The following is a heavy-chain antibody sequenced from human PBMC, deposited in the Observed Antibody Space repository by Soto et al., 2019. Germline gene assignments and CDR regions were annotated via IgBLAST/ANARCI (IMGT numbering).Heavy chain of an antibody. CDR2: ISYDGSSI. J-gene: IGHJ6*02. V-gene: IGHV3-30-3*01. Sequence: QVQLVESGGGVVQPGRSLRLSCADSGPTFSSYAMHWVRQAPGKGLEWVAVISYDGSSIYYADTVKGRFTMSRDNSKNTLYLQMNGMRTEDTDVYYCAREGRPGTYSRSDYHDGMDVWGQGTTVTVSS. CDR1: GPTFSSYA. D-gene: IGHD2-21*01. CDR3: AREGRPGTYSRSDYHDGMDV.